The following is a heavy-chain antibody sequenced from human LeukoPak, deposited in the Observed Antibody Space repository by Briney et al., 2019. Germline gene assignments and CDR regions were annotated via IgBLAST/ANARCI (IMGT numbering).Heavy chain of an antibody. V-gene: IGHV3-23*01. D-gene: IGHD2-8*01. CDR1: GFTFSSYG. Sequence: TGGSLRLSCAASGFTFSSYGMSWVRQAPGKGLEWVSAISGSGGSTYYADSVKGRFTISRDNSKNTLYLQMNSLRAEDTAVYYCAKVVGVFYYYGVDVWGQGTTVTVSS. J-gene: IGHJ6*02. CDR3: AKVVGVFYYYGVDV. CDR2: ISGSGGST.